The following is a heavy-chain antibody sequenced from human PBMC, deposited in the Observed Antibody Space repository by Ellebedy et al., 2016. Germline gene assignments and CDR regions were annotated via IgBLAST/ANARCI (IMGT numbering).Heavy chain of an antibody. Sequence: LSLTXAASGFTFSSYTMSWVRQAPGKGLEWVSGIPGSGPSTYYADSVKGRFTISRDNSKNTLYLQMNSLRAEDTAVYYCAVGATVTTPENYHYYGMNVWGQGTTVTVSS. V-gene: IGHV3-23*01. CDR1: GFTFSSYT. CDR2: IPGSGPST. CDR3: AVGATVTTPENYHYYGMNV. J-gene: IGHJ6*02. D-gene: IGHD4-17*01.